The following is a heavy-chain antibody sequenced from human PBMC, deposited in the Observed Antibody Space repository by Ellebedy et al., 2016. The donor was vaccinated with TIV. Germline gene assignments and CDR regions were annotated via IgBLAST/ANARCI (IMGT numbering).Heavy chain of an antibody. CDR2: INPNSGGT. CDR3: AREPIIHSGSSSLVHLDY. V-gene: IGHV1-2*02. D-gene: IGHD3-10*01. J-gene: IGHJ4*02. Sequence: ASVKVSCKASGYTFTGYYMHWVRQAPGHGLEWMGWINPNSGGTIFAQRFQGRVTMTRDTSISTAYMDLSRLRSDDTAVFYCAREPIIHSGSSSLVHLDYWGQGTLVTVSS. CDR1: GYTFTGYY.